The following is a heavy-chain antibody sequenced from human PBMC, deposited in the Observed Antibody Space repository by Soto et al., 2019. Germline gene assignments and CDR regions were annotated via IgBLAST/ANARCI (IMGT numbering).Heavy chain of an antibody. D-gene: IGHD6-13*01. CDR1: SGSMSTSLNH. CDR3: ARGGGSPYHNHEFDF. Sequence: SETLSLTCIVSSGSMSTSLNHWGWIRQPPGKGLEWIGNINYSGSTYYNPSLQSRLTISVDTSNNQFSLTLNSVTAADTAVYYCARGGGSPYHNHEFDFWGQGTLVT. V-gene: IGHV4-39*07. CDR2: INYSGST. J-gene: IGHJ4*02.